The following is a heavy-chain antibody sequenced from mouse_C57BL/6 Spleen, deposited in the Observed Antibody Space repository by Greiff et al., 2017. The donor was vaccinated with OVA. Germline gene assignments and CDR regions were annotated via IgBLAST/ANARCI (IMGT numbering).Heavy chain of an antibody. J-gene: IGHJ3*01. CDR1: GFTFSSYA. Sequence: EVKLVESGEGLVKPGGSLKLSCAASGFTFSSYAMSWVRQTPEKRLEWVAYISSGGDYIYYADTVKGRFTISRDNARNTLYLQMSSLKSEDTAMYYCTRDRGTTVPFAYWGQGTLVTVSA. CDR3: TRDRGTTVPFAY. CDR2: ISSGGDYI. V-gene: IGHV5-9-1*02. D-gene: IGHD1-1*01.